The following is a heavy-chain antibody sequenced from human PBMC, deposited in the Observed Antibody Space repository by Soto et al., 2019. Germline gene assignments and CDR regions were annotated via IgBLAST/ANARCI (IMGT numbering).Heavy chain of an antibody. D-gene: IGHD6-13*01. Sequence: PGGSLRLSCAASGFTFSSYGMHWVRQAPGKGLEWVAVIWYDGSNKYYADSVKGRFTISRDNSKNTLYLQMNSLRAEDTAVYYCARGGWAAAGEDELTMNYYYGMDVWGQGTTVTVSS. CDR2: IWYDGSNK. CDR3: ARGGWAAAGEDELTMNYYYGMDV. J-gene: IGHJ6*02. V-gene: IGHV3-33*01. CDR1: GFTFSSYG.